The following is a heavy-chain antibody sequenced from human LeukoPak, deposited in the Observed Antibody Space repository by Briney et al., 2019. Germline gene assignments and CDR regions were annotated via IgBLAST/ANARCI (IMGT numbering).Heavy chain of an antibody. CDR2: INPNSGGT. J-gene: IGHJ6*02. CDR3: TRATSVVVPAADHYYYGMDV. V-gene: IGHV1-2*02. CDR1: VSTFTGYY. Sequence: ASVTVSCKASVSTFTGYYMHWVRQAPGQGLGWMGWINPNSGGTDYAQKFQGRVTMTRDTSLSTAYMELSRLRSDDTAVYYCTRATSVVVPAADHYYYGMDVWGQGTTVTVSS. D-gene: IGHD2-2*01.